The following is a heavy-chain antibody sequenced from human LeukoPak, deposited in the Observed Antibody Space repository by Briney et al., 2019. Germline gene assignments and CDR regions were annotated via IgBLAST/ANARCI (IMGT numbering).Heavy chain of an antibody. CDR2: IIPIFGRT. D-gene: IGHD5-12*01. CDR3: ARGDSGYDYGFDN. Sequence: SVTVSCQASGGTFSSHAISWVRQAPGQGVEWVGGIIPIFGRTNYAQKFQGRVTITTDESTSTGYMELRSLRSDDTAVYYCARGDSGYDYGFDNWGQGTLVTVSS. CDR1: GGTFSSHA. V-gene: IGHV1-69*05. J-gene: IGHJ4*02.